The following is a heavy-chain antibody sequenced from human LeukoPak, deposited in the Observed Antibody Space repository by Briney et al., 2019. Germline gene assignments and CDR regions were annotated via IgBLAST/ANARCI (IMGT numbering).Heavy chain of an antibody. CDR1: GFTVSSNY. CDR2: IYSGGST. D-gene: IGHD3-22*01. Sequence: GGSLRLSCAASGFTVSSNYMSWVRQAPGKGLEWVSVIYSGGSTYYADSVKGRFTISRDNSKNTLYLQMNSLGAEDTAVYYCAREAFGYYYDSSGMENAFDIWGQGTMVTVSS. CDR3: AREAFGYYYDSSGMENAFDI. V-gene: IGHV3-66*01. J-gene: IGHJ3*02.